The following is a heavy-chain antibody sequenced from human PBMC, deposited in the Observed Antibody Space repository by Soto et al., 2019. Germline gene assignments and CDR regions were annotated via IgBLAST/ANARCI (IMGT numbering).Heavy chain of an antibody. J-gene: IGHJ5*02. CDR1: GGSISSGDYY. D-gene: IGHD3-10*01. CDR3: ARGVKVTGGRWFDP. Sequence: PSETLSLTCTVSGGSISSGDYYWSWIRQPPGKGLEWIGYIYYSGSTYYNPSLKSRVTISVDTSKNQFSLKLSSVTAADTAVYYCARGVKVTGGRWFDPWGQGTLVTVSS. V-gene: IGHV4-30-4*01. CDR2: IYYSGST.